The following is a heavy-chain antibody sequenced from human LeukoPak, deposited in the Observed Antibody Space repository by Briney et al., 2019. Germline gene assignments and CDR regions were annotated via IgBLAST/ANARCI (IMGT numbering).Heavy chain of an antibody. CDR3: ARDQEGFDY. V-gene: IGHV3-53*01. CDR1: EFTVSTNY. J-gene: IGHJ4*02. Sequence: GGSLRLSCAASEFTVSTNYINWVRQAPGKGLEWVSVIYSSGGTYYIDSVKGRFTISRDISKNILYLQMNSLRVEDTAVYYCARDQEGFDYWGQGTLVTVSS. CDR2: IYSSGGT.